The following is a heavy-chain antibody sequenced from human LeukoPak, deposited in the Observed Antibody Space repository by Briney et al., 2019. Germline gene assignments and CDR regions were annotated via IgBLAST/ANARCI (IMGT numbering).Heavy chain of an antibody. D-gene: IGHD2-2*01. V-gene: IGHV3-48*04. CDR1: GSTLSSYS. CDR3: ARDTELGYCSSTSCYSNWFDP. CDR2: ITSSSSTI. Sequence: GGSLRLSCAASGSTLSSYSMNWVRQAPGKGLEWVSYITSSSSTIYYADSVKGRFTISRDNAKNSLYLQMNSLRAEDTAVYYCARDTELGYCSSTSCYSNWFDPWGQGTLVTVSS. J-gene: IGHJ5*02.